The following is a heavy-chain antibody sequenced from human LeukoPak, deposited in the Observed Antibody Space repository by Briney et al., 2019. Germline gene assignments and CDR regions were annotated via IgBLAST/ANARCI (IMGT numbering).Heavy chain of an antibody. D-gene: IGHD6-19*01. J-gene: IGHJ3*02. CDR2: FDPEDGET. CDR1: GYTLTELS. Sequence: ASVKVSCKVSGYTLTELSMHWVRQAPGKGLEWMGGFDPEDGETIYAQKFQGRVTMTEATSTDTAYMELSSLRSEDTAVYYCATEPYSSGWRDAFDIWGQGTMVTVSS. V-gene: IGHV1-24*01. CDR3: ATEPYSSGWRDAFDI.